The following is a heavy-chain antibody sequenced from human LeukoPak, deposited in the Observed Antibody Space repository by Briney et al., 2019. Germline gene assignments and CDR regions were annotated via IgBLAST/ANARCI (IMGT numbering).Heavy chain of an antibody. CDR3: ARVFTRGYSYGHFDY. V-gene: IGHV3-11*01. D-gene: IGHD5-18*01. J-gene: IGHJ4*02. Sequence: GGSLRLSCAASGFTFSSYAMSWIRQAPGKGLEWVSQISSSGSPIYYGDSVKGRFTISRDNAKNSLYLQMNSLRAEDTAVYYCARVFTRGYSYGHFDYWGQGTLVTVSS. CDR1: GFTFSSYA. CDR2: ISSSGSPI.